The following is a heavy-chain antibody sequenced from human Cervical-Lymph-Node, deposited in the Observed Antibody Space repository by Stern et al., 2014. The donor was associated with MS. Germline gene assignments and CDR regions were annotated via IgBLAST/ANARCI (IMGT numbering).Heavy chain of an antibody. CDR1: GFTFINYH. D-gene: IGHD3-10*01. CDR3: VRARSTVAPYYFDN. Sequence: EVQLVESGGGLVKPGGSLRLSCATSGFTFINYHMNWVRQAPGKGLEWVSSIPGTSLYINYADSVKGRFTISRDNARNSLSLQMNSLRAEDTAVYYCVRARSTVAPYYFDNWGQGTLVTVSS. J-gene: IGHJ4*02. CDR2: IPGTSLYI. V-gene: IGHV3-21*06.